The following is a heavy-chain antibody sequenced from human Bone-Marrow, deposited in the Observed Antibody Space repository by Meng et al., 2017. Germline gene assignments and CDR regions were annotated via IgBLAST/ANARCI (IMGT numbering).Heavy chain of an antibody. J-gene: IGHJ6*02. V-gene: IGHV3-48*03. D-gene: IGHD6-13*01. Sequence: GESLKISCAASGFTFSSYEMNWVRQAPGKGLEWVSYISSSGSTIYYADSVKGRFTISRDNAKNSLYLQMNSLRAEDTAVYYCARDRRAAGTKYYYGMDVWGQGTTVTVSS. CDR3: ARDRRAAGTKYYYGMDV. CDR1: GFTFSSYE. CDR2: ISSSGSTI.